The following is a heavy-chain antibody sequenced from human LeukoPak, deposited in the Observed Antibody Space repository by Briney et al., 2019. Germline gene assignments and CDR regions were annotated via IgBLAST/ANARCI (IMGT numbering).Heavy chain of an antibody. CDR3: AGSGSPGLGNWGHYYFDY. V-gene: IGHV4-4*07. Sequence: PSETLSLTRTVSVGSLSRYYWSWLRQPAGKGVGWVGGIYTRGRTNYNPSIKSRVTMSVDTSKNQFSLKLSSVSAADTAVYYCAGSGSPGLGNWGHYYFDYWGQGTLVTVSS. J-gene: IGHJ4*02. CDR1: VGSLSRYY. D-gene: IGHD1-26*01. CDR2: IYTRGRT.